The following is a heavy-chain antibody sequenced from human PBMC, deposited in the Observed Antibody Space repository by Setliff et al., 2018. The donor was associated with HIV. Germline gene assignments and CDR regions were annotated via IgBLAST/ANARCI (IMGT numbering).Heavy chain of an antibody. CDR2: IIPIFGAA. D-gene: IGHD3-10*01. CDR1: GGTLSSYA. CDR3: MRQTYYYGSGSYFPPDY. Sequence: SVKVSCKASGGTLSSYAISWVRRAPGQGLEWMGGIIPIFGAANYAQKFQGRVTITTDASTSAVYMELSSLRSEDTAVYYCMRQTYYYGSGSYFPPDYWGQGTLVTVSS. J-gene: IGHJ4*02. V-gene: IGHV1-69*05.